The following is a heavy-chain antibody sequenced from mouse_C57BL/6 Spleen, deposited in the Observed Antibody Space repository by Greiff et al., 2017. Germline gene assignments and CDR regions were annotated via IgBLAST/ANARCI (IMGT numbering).Heavy chain of an antibody. Sequence: QVQLQQSGAELVRPGASVTLSCKASGYTFTDYEMHWVKQTPVHGLEWIGAIDPETGGTAYNQKFKGKAIMTADKSSSTAYMGLRSLTSEDSAVYYCTRYEGAPFGDWGQGTLVTVSA. V-gene: IGHV1-15*01. CDR3: TRYEGAPFGD. CDR1: GYTFTDYE. CDR2: IDPETGGT. J-gene: IGHJ3*01. D-gene: IGHD2-10*02.